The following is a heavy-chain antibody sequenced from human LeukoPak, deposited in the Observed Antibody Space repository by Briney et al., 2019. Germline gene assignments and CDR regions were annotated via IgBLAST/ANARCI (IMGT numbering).Heavy chain of an antibody. CDR2: IKTKTDDGAT. CDR1: GFTHSNAR. J-gene: IGHJ4*02. V-gene: IGHV3-15*01. D-gene: IGHD1-26*01. Sequence: KPGGPLRLFCGASGFTHSNARMNWLRQAPGKALEWVGRIKTKTDDGATDYSSPVNARFTNSRDDSKTTRYLQMNGLKTEDTAIYYCNTYVGATAYWGQGTLVTVSS. CDR3: NTYVGATAY.